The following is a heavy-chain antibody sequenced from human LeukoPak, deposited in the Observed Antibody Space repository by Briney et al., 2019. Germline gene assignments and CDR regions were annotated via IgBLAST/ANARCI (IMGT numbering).Heavy chain of an antibody. Sequence: GGSLRLSCAASGFTFSSYEMNWGRQAPGKGLEWVSYSSSSGSTIYYADSVRGRFTISRDNAKNSLYLQMNNLRAEDTAIYSCARNPTSNTSGWWFNWFDPWGQGTLVTVSS. D-gene: IGHD6-19*01. CDR1: GFTFSSYE. CDR2: SSSSGSTI. J-gene: IGHJ5*02. V-gene: IGHV3-48*03. CDR3: ARNPTSNTSGWWFNWFDP.